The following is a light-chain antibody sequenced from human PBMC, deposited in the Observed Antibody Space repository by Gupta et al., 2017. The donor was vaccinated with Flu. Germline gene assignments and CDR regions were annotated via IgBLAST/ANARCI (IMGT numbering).Light chain of an antibody. J-gene: IGKJ2*01. CDR1: QDISNY. V-gene: IGKV1-33*01. Sequence: DIQMTQSPSSLSASVGDRVTITCQASQDISNYLNWYQQKPGKAPKLLIYDASNLETGVPSRFSGRGSGTDFTFTISSLQPENIATYYCQQYAKLPLFGQGTRLEIK. CDR3: QQYAKLPL. CDR2: DAS.